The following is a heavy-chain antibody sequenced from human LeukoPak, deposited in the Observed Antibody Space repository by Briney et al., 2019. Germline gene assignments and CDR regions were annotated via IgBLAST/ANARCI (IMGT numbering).Heavy chain of an antibody. V-gene: IGHV3-30-3*01. J-gene: IGHJ4*02. Sequence: PGGSLRLSCAASGFTFSTYTMHWVRQAPGKGLEWMAVISFDGSSKYYAESVKGRFTISRDNSKNTLYLQMSSLRAEDTAVYHCATPPRYCSSTSCYTTFDYWGQGTLVTVSS. CDR3: ATPPRYCSSTSCYTTFDY. D-gene: IGHD2-2*02. CDR2: ISFDGSSK. CDR1: GFTFSTYT.